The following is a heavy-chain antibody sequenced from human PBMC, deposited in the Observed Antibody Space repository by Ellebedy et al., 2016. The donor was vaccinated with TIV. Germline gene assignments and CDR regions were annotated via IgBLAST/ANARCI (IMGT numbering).Heavy chain of an antibody. CDR1: GYTFSTQG. CDR2: VSPYNGYA. Sequence: ASVKVSCKASGYTFSTQGISWVRQAPGQGLEWMGWVSPYNGYAGYAQRFRDRVTMTADTSTSTAYMELNSLRSDDTAVYYCAREVYGDSLNWSDPWGQGTLVTVSS. CDR3: AREVYGDSLNWSDP. J-gene: IGHJ5*02. D-gene: IGHD4-17*01. V-gene: IGHV1-18*01.